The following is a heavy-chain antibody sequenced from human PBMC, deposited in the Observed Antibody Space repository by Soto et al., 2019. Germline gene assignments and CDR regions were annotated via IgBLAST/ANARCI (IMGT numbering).Heavy chain of an antibody. CDR3: ARDPLIVTTDYDLDV. CDR2: INNDGSNT. D-gene: IGHD4-4*01. V-gene: IGHV3-74*01. CDR1: GFTFSTYW. Sequence: EVQLVESGGGLVQPGGSLRLSCAASGFTFSTYWMHWVRQPPGKGLVWVSRINNDGSNTAYADSVTGRFTISRDNAQSTLHLQMNSLRAEDTAVYYCARDPLIVTTDYDLDVWCQGTTVSVSS. J-gene: IGHJ6*02.